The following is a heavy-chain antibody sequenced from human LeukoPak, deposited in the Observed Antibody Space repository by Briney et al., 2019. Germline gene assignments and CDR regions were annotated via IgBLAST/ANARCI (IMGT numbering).Heavy chain of an antibody. V-gene: IGHV4-30-2*02. Sequence: SQTLSLTCTVSGGSISSGGYYWSWIRQPPGKGLEWIGYIYHSGSTYYNPSLKSRATISVDTSKNQFSLKLSSVTAADTAAYYCARLGITMGERAPGAFDYWGQGTLVTVSS. CDR1: GGSISSGGYY. CDR3: ARLGITMGERAPGAFDY. CDR2: IYHSGST. D-gene: IGHD3-10*01. J-gene: IGHJ4*02.